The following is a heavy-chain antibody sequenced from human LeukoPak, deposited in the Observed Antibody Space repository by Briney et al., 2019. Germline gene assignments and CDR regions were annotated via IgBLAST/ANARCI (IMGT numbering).Heavy chain of an antibody. Sequence: GGSLRLSCAASGFTFSSYSMNWVRQAPGKGLEWVSYISSSSSTIYYADSVKGRFTISRDNAKNSLYLQMNSLRAEDTAVYYCARALSSGDGGYFDYWGQGTLVTVSS. D-gene: IGHD3-22*01. V-gene: IGHV3-48*01. J-gene: IGHJ4*02. CDR1: GFTFSSYS. CDR2: ISSSSSTI. CDR3: ARALSSGDGGYFDY.